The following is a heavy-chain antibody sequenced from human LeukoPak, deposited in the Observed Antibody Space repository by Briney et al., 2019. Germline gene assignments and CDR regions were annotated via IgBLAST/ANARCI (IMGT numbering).Heavy chain of an antibody. Sequence: GRSLRLSCAASGFTFDDYAMHWVRQAPGKGLEWVSGISWNSGSIGYADSVKGRFTISRDNTKNSLYLQMNSLRAEDTALYYCAKVVGARYFDLWGRGTLVTVSS. CDR2: ISWNSGSI. CDR1: GFTFDDYA. V-gene: IGHV3-9*01. CDR3: AKVVGARYFDL. D-gene: IGHD1-26*01. J-gene: IGHJ2*01.